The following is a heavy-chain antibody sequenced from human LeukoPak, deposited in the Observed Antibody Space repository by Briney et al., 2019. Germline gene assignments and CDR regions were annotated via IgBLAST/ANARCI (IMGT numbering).Heavy chain of an antibody. D-gene: IGHD3-22*01. CDR3: ARSPYYYDSSGYLYYFDY. CDR1: GGSISSYY. Sequence: SETLSLTCTVSGGSISSYYWSWIRQPPGKGLEWIGYIYYSGGSNYNPSLKSRVTISVDTSKNQFSLKLSSVTAADTAVYHCARSPYYYDSSGYLYYFDYWGQGTLVTVSS. V-gene: IGHV4-59*12. J-gene: IGHJ4*02. CDR2: IYYSGGS.